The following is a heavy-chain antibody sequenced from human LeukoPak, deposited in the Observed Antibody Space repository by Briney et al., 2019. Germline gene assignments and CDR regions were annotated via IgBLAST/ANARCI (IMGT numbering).Heavy chain of an antibody. J-gene: IGHJ4*02. CDR3: ARVEGGDYGDGFDY. D-gene: IGHD4-17*01. Sequence: PGGSLRLSCAASGFTFSNYAMSRVRQAPGKGLEWVSLISDSGGSTYYAGSVKGRFTISRDISKNTLYLQMNSLRAEDTAVYYCARVEGGDYGDGFDYWGQGTLVTVSS. V-gene: IGHV3-23*01. CDR1: GFTFSNYA. CDR2: ISDSGGST.